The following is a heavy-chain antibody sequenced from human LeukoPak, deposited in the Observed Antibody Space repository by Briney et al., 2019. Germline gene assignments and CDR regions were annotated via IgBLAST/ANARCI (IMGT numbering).Heavy chain of an antibody. CDR3: ARDHGMDV. V-gene: IGHV3-48*03. CDR2: ISSSSSTI. CDR1: GFTFSSYE. J-gene: IGHJ6*02. Sequence: GGSLRLSCAASGFTFSSYEMNWVRQAPGKGLEWVSYISSSSSTIYYADSVKGRFTISRDNAKNSLYLQMNSLRAEDTAVYYCARDHGMDVWGQGTTVTVSS.